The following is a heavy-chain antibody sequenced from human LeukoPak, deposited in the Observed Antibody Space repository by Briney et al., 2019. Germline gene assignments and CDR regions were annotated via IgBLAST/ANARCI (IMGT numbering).Heavy chain of an antibody. CDR1: GGTFSSSA. V-gene: IGHV1-69*06. CDR3: ARAAISMVRGVMWYYGMDV. Sequence: PWASVKVSCKASGGTFSSSAFSWVRQAPGQGLEWMGGIIPIFGTTNYAQKFQGRVTITADKSTTTAYMELSSLRSEDTAVYYCARAAISMVRGVMWYYGMDVWGNGTTVTVSS. CDR2: IIPIFGTT. J-gene: IGHJ6*04. D-gene: IGHD3-10*01.